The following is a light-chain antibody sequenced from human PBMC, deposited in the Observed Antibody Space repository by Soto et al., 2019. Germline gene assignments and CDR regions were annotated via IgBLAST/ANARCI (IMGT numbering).Light chain of an antibody. CDR3: QQYNDWRT. CDR1: QSVSNN. J-gene: IGKJ1*01. CDR2: GAS. V-gene: IGKV3-15*01. Sequence: EIVMTQSPATLSMSPGERVTLSCRASQSVSNNLAWYQQKPGQAPRLLIYGASTRATGIPARFSGSGSGTEFTLTISSLQSEDFAVYYCQQYNDWRTFGQGTKVEIK.